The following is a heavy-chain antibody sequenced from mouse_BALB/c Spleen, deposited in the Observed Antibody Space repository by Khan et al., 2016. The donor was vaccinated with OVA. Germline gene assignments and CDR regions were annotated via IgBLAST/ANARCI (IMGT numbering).Heavy chain of an antibody. D-gene: IGHD1-3*01. Sequence: QVQLKESGPGLVAPSQSLSITCTVSGFSLTSYGVHWVRQPPGKGLEWLGVIWAGGSTNYNSALMSRLSISKGNSKSQVFLKMNSLQTYDTAMYYCARLEDIWGQGTTLTVSS. V-gene: IGHV2-9*02. CDR1: GFSLTSYG. J-gene: IGHJ2*01. CDR3: ARLEDI. CDR2: IWAGGST.